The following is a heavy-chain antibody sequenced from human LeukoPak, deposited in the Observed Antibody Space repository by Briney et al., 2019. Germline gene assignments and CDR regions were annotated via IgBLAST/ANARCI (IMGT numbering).Heavy chain of an antibody. D-gene: IGHD3-22*01. CDR1: GYTFTGYD. Sequence: ASVKVSCKASGYTFTGYDINWVRQATGQGLEWMGWMNPNSGNTGYAQKFQGRVTMTRNTSISTAYMELSSLRSEDTAVYYCARYYYDSSGSLWWYFDLWGRGTLVTVSS. V-gene: IGHV1-8*01. CDR2: MNPNSGNT. CDR3: ARYYYDSSGSLWWYFDL. J-gene: IGHJ2*01.